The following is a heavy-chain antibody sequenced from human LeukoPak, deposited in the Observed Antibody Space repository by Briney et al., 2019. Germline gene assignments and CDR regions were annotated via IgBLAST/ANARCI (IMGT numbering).Heavy chain of an antibody. Sequence: PSETLSLTCTVSGGSISSGGYSWGWIRQPPGKGLEWIGNIYYTGTAYHNPSLKSRVTISLDTSKSHFSLNLSSVTAADTAIYYCARLRFYYDSSGYNYFDYWGPGTLITVSS. V-gene: IGHV4-39*07. CDR2: IYYTGTA. CDR1: GGSISSGGYS. J-gene: IGHJ4*02. D-gene: IGHD3-22*01. CDR3: ARLRFYYDSSGYNYFDY.